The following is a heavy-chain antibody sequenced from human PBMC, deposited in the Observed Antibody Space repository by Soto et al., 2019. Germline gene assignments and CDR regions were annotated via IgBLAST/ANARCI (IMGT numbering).Heavy chain of an antibody. D-gene: IGHD3-22*01. CDR2: VYVSGSP. V-gene: IGHV4-4*07. J-gene: IGHJ6*01. CDR1: GGSIRDYY. CDR3: ARMYNSGYYRPEGDFYFYGMDV. Sequence: QVQLQESGPRLVKPSETLSVTCSVSGGSIRDYYWSWIRQSAGKGLEWIGRVYVSGSPNYNPSLKSRATMSADTSVNQFSLTLTSVTAADTAIYYCARMYNSGYYRPEGDFYFYGMDVWGQGPTVTVSS.